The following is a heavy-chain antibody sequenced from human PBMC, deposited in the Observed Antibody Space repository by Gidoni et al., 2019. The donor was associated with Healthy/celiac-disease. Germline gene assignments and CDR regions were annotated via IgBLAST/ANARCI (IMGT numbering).Heavy chain of an antibody. CDR3: ARDVNWNVPDY. V-gene: IGHV3-30*14. Sequence: QLQLVESGGGVVQPGRSLRLSCADSGFTFSHYAMHWVRQAPGKGLEWVAVISYEGSNKNYADSGKGRFTISRDNSKNTLYVQLISLRPEDTAVYYCARDVNWNVPDYWGQGTLVTVSS. J-gene: IGHJ4*02. CDR2: ISYEGSNK. D-gene: IGHD1-1*01. CDR1: GFTFSHYA.